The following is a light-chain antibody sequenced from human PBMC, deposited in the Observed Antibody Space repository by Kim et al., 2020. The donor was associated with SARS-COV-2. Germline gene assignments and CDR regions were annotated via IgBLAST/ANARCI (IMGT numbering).Light chain of an antibody. Sequence: QSALTQPASVSGSPRQSISISCSGSTSDIGTYNYVSWYQQRPGQAPKLIIYDVTKRPAGVSDRLSGSKSGTTAFLTISGLQAEDEADYYCNSYANRRTVFGGGTQLTVL. CDR3: NSYANRRTV. J-gene: IGLJ3*02. CDR1: TSDIGTYNY. CDR2: DVT. V-gene: IGLV2-14*03.